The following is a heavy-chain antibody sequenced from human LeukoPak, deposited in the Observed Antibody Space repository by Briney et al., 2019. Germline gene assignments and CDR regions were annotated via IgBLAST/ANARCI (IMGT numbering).Heavy chain of an antibody. CDR2: IIPILGIA. V-gene: IGHV1-69*04. J-gene: IGHJ4*02. CDR3: AMTPYSSSWYVPHFDY. CDR1: GGTFSSYA. Sequence: SVKVSCKASGGTFSSYAISWVRQAPGQGLEWMGRIIPILGIANYAQKFQGRVTITADKSTSTAYMELSSLRSEDTALYYCAMTPYSSSWYVPHFDYWGQGTLVTVSS. D-gene: IGHD6-13*01.